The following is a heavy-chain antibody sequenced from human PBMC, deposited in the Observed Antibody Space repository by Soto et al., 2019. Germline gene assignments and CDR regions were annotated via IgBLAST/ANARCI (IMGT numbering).Heavy chain of an antibody. Sequence: EVQLVESGGGLVKPGESLRLSCAASGFTFSNAWMTWVRQAPGKGLEWVGRIKSKTDGGTIDYAAPVKGRFAISRDDTKNTLYLQMNSLKTEDTAVYYCTSLSLNYWGQGTLVTVSS. CDR2: IKSKTDGGTI. CDR1: GFTFSNAW. CDR3: TSLSLNY. V-gene: IGHV3-15*01. J-gene: IGHJ4*02.